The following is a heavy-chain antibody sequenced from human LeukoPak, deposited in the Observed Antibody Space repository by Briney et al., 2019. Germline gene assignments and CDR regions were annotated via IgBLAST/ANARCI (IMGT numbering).Heavy chain of an antibody. J-gene: IGHJ4*02. CDR2: ISSDGSNK. V-gene: IGHV3-30*18. Sequence: GGSLRLSCAASGFTLSTYGVHWVRQAPGKGLEWVAVISSDGSNKFYADSVKGRFTISRDGSKNTLYLQMNSLRPDDTAVYFCAKPQVTANWYYFHYWGQGTLVTVSS. CDR1: GFTLSTYG. D-gene: IGHD2-21*02. CDR3: AKPQVTANWYYFHY.